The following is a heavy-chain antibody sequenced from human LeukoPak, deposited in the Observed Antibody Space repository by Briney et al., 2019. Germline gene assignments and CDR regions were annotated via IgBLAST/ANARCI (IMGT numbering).Heavy chain of an antibody. CDR3: ARGLSGVTGYTYGRGIDY. D-gene: IGHD5-18*01. Sequence: GGSLRLSCAASGFTFSSYWMSWVRQAPGKGLEWVANIKKDGSEKYYVDSVKGRFTISRDNAKTSLYLQMNSLRAEDTAVYYCARGLSGVTGYTYGRGIDYGGQGTLVTVSS. V-gene: IGHV3-7*01. J-gene: IGHJ4*02. CDR1: GFTFSSYW. CDR2: IKKDGSEK.